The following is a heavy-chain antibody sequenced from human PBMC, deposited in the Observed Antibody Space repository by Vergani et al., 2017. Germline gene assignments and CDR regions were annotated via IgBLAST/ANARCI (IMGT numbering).Heavy chain of an antibody. D-gene: IGHD3-22*01. Sequence: QVQLVESGGGVVQPGRSLRLSCAASGFTFSSYSMHWVRQAPGKGLEWVAVISYDGSNKYYADSVKGRFTISRDNSKNTLYLQMNSLRAEDTAVYYCARGGSFYYESSGYYYGGFDYWGQGTLVTVSS. V-gene: IGHV3-30-3*01. J-gene: IGHJ4*02. CDR2: ISYDGSNK. CDR1: GFTFSSYS. CDR3: ARGGSFYYESSGYYYGGFDY.